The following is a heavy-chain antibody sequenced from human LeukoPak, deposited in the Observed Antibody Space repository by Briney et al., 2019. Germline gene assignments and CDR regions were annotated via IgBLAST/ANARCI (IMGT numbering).Heavy chain of an antibody. V-gene: IGHV1-18*01. D-gene: IGHD6-13*01. CDR1: GYTFTSYG. CDR3: ARVSSSWFQGCWLDP. CDR2: ISAYNGNT. J-gene: IGHJ5*02. Sequence: ASVKVSCKASGYTFTSYGISWVRQAPGQGLELMGCISAYNGNTNYAQKLQGRVTMTTDTSTSTAYMELRSLRSDDTAVYYCARVSSSWFQGCWLDPWGQGTLVTVSS.